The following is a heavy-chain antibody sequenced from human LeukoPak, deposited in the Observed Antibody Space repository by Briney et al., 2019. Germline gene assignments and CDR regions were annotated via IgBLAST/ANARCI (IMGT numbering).Heavy chain of an antibody. D-gene: IGHD2-21*02. CDR3: ARGLGVVVTAMDYYYGMDV. Sequence: SETLSLTCAVYGGSFSGYYWSWIRQPPGKGLEWIGEINHSGSTNYNPSLKSRVTISVDTSKNQFSLKLSSVTAADTAVYYCARGLGVVVTAMDYYYGMDVWGQGTTVTVSS. CDR2: INHSGST. J-gene: IGHJ6*02. V-gene: IGHV4-34*01. CDR1: GGSFSGYY.